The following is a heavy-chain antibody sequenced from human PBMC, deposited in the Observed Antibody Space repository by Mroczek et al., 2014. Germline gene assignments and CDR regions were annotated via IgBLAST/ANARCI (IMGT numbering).Heavy chain of an antibody. CDR3: ARWGGPQSYCDY. CDR1: GFTFSDYT. Sequence: VQLVQSGGGLVKPGGSLRLSCTASGFTFSDYTFNWVRQAPGKGLEWVSSVDGRSRSIFYADSVKGRFTIFRDNADNSLYLQMNSLKVEDTAVYYCARWGGPQSYCDYWGQGISVTVSS. D-gene: IGHD3-16*01. J-gene: IGHJ4*02. V-gene: IGHV3-21*01. CDR2: VDGRSRSI.